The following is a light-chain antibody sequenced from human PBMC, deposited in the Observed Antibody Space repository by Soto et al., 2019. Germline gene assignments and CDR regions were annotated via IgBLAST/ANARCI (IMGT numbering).Light chain of an antibody. CDR2: DVS. Sequence: QSVLTQPASVSGSPGQSITISCTGTSSDVGGYNYVSWYQHHPGKAPKLMIYDVSNRPSGVSNRLSGSKSGNTASLTISGLQAEDEADYYCSSYTSSRTLVFGTGTRSPS. CDR3: SSYTSSRTLV. J-gene: IGLJ1*01. V-gene: IGLV2-14*03. CDR1: SSDVGGYNY.